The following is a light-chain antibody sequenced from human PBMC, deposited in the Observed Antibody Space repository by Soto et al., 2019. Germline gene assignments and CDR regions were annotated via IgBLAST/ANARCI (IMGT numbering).Light chain of an antibody. Sequence: EIVLTQSPATLSLSPGERATLSCSASQSVASSYLAWYQQKLGQAPRLLIYGASTRATGIPDRFSGSGSGTDFTLTVSRLEPEDFAVFYCQQYGSLPPTFGQGTKLEIK. V-gene: IGKV3-20*01. J-gene: IGKJ2*01. CDR2: GAS. CDR3: QQYGSLPPT. CDR1: QSVASSY.